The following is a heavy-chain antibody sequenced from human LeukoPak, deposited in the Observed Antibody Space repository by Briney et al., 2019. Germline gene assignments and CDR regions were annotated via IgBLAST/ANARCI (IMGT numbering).Heavy chain of an antibody. CDR2: IIPIFGTA. D-gene: IGHD3-10*01. CDR1: GGTFSSYA. V-gene: IGHV1-69*13. J-gene: IGHJ2*01. Sequence: TSVKVSCKASGGTFSSYAISWVRQAPGQGLEWMGGIIPIFGTANYAQKFQGRVTITADESTSTAYMELSSLRSEDTAVYYCASLEYYGSDPRRKPIWYFDLWGRGTLVTVSS. CDR3: ASLEYYGSDPRRKPIWYFDL.